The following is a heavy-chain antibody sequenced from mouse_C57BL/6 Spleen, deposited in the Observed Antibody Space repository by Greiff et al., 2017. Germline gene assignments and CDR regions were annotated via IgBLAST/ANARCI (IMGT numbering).Heavy chain of an antibody. Sequence: EVKLVESGGDLVKPGGSLKLSCAASGFTFSSYGMSWVRQTPDKRLEWVATISSGGSYTYYPDSVKGRFTISRDNAKNTLYLQMSSLKSEDTAMYYCARRDYDGDYFDYWGQGTTLPVSS. D-gene: IGHD2-4*01. CDR1: GFTFSSYG. CDR2: ISSGGSYT. J-gene: IGHJ2*01. CDR3: ARRDYDGDYFDY. V-gene: IGHV5-6*02.